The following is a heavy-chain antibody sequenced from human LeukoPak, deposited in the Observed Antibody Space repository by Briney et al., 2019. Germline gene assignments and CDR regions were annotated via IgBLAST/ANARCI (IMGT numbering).Heavy chain of an antibody. V-gene: IGHV4-34*01. D-gene: IGHD4-23*01. CDR3: ARNGGNSDFDY. J-gene: IGHJ4*02. CDR1: GGSFSGYY. Sequence: PSETLSLTCAVYGGSFSGYYWSWIRQPPGEGLEWIGEIYHSGATNYNPSLKSRVTMLLDKSKNQFSLNLNSVTAADTAVYYCARNGGNSDFDYWGQGTLVTVSS. CDR2: IYHSGAT.